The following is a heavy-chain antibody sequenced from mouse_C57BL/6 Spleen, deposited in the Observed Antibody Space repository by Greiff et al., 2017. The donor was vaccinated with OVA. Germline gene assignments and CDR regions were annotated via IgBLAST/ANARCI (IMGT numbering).Heavy chain of an antibody. V-gene: IGHV1-69*01. Sequence: QVQLQQPGAELVMPGASVKLSCKASGYTFTSYWMHWVKQRPGQGLEWIGEIDPSDSYTNYNHKFKGKSTLTVDKSSSTAYMQLSSLTSEDSAVYYCARRGLYAMDYWGQGTSVTVSS. CDR3: ARRGLYAMDY. CDR1: GYTFTSYW. J-gene: IGHJ4*01. CDR2: IDPSDSYT.